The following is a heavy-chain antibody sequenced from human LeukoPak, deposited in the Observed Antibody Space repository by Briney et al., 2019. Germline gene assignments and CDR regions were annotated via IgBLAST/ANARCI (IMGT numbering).Heavy chain of an antibody. CDR3: ARGSGSYFFDNMKPWNY. J-gene: IGHJ4*02. CDR1: GGSISSYY. Sequence: SETLSLTCTVSGGSISSYYWSWIRQPAGKGLEWIGRFYTSGSTKYNPSLKSRVTMSEDTSKNHFSLKLSSVTAADTAVYYCARGSGSYFFDNMKPWNYWGQGTLVTVSS. D-gene: IGHD1-26*01. V-gene: IGHV4-4*07. CDR2: FYTSGST.